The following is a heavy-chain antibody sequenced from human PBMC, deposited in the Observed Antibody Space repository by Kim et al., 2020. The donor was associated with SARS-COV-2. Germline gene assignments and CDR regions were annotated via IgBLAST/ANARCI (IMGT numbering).Heavy chain of an antibody. J-gene: IGHJ6*02. V-gene: IGHV3-33*01. Sequence: GGSLRLSCAASGFTFSSYGMHWVRQAPGKGLEWVAVIWYDGSNKYYADSVKGRFTISRDNSKNTLYLQMNSLRAEDTAVYYCARATYYYDSSGYYYPPYYYYYCMDVWGQGTTVTVSS. CDR3: ARATYYYDSSGYYYPPYYYYYCMDV. D-gene: IGHD3-22*01. CDR2: IWYDGSNK. CDR1: GFTFSSYG.